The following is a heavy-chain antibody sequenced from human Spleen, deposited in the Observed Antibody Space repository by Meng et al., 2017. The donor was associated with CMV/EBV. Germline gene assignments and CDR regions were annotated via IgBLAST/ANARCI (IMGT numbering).Heavy chain of an antibody. V-gene: IGHV3-21*01. CDR1: GFTFSSYS. J-gene: IGHJ5*02. D-gene: IGHD3-10*01. CDR3: ARDSTEYYYGSGSFSDH. Sequence: LSLTCVASGFTFSSYSMTWVRRAPGKGLEWISSISGTTTYTYYADSMKGRFTISRDNAKNSLYLQMNSLRAEDTAVYYCARDSTEYYYGSGSFSDHWGQGTLVTVSS. CDR2: ISGTTTYT.